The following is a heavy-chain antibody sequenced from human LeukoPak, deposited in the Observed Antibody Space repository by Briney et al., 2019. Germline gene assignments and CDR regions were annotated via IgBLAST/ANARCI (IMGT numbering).Heavy chain of an antibody. Sequence: GGSLRLSCVVSGFNFHNYWMTWVRQAPGKGLEWLAIINPDGSETSYEDSVKGRFIVSRDNDNNSLSLDLTSVRAEDTALYYCARDLYSSPDVWGQGTSVTVSS. J-gene: IGHJ6*02. CDR1: GFNFHNYW. D-gene: IGHD2-21*01. CDR3: ARDLYSSPDV. CDR2: INPDGSET. V-gene: IGHV3-7*01.